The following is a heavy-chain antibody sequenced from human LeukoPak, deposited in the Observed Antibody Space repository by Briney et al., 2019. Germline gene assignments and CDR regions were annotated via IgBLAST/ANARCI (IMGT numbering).Heavy chain of an antibody. CDR3: ARGAATGPTLGLDY. D-gene: IGHD6-13*01. V-gene: IGHV3-23*01. J-gene: IGHJ4*02. CDR1: GFTFSSYA. CDR2: ISGSGGST. Sequence: GGSLRLSCAASGFTFSSYAMSWVRQAPGKGLEWVSAISGSGGSTYYADSMKGRFTISRDNSKNTLYLQMNSLRAEDTAVYYCARGAATGPTLGLDYWGQGTLVTVSS.